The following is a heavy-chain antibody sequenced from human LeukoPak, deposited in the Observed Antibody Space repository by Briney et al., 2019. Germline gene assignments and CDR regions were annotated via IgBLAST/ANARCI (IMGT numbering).Heavy chain of an antibody. CDR1: GFTFSSYG. CDR2: ISYDGSNK. Sequence: GGSLRLSCAASGFTFSSYGMHWARQAPGKGLEWVAVISYDGSNKYYADSVKGRFTISRDNSKNTLYLQMNSLRAEDTAVYYCARGEFYDSSASWFDPWGQGTLVTVSS. J-gene: IGHJ5*02. V-gene: IGHV3-30*03. D-gene: IGHD3-22*01. CDR3: ARGEFYDSSASWFDP.